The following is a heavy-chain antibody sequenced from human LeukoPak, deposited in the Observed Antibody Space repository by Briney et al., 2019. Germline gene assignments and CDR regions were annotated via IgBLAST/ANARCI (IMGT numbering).Heavy chain of an antibody. V-gene: IGHV3-23*01. CDR2: ISGSGGST. D-gene: IGHD2-21*02. J-gene: IGHJ4*02. CDR1: GFTFSSYA. Sequence: TGASLRLSCAASGFTFSSYAMSWVRQAPGKGLAWVSAISGSGGSTYYADSVKGRFTISRDNSKNTLYLQMNSLRAEDTAVYYCAKARLGPYCGGDCYSDYWGQGTLVTVSS. CDR3: AKARLGPYCGGDCYSDY.